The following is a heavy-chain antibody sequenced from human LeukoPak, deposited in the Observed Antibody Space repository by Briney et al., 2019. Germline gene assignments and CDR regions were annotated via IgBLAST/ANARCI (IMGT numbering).Heavy chain of an antibody. CDR1: GGSISSFY. CDR3: ARDVVAAAGTWDY. D-gene: IGHD6-13*01. CDR2: IYTSGGT. J-gene: IGHJ4*02. V-gene: IGHV4-4*07. Sequence: SETLSLTCTVSGGSISSFYWSWIRQPAGKGLEWIGRIYTSGGTNYNPSLKSRLTMSVDTSKNQFSLKLGSVTAADTAVYYCARDVVAAAGTWDYWGQGTLVTVSS.